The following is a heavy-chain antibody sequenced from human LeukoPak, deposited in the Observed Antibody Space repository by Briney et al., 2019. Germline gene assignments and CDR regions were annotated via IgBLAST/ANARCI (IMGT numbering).Heavy chain of an antibody. D-gene: IGHD2/OR15-2a*01. CDR2: IIPILGIA. V-gene: IGHV1-69*04. CDR3: ARDKALTTSYGMDV. CDR1: GGTFSSYA. Sequence: VASVKVSCKASGGTFSSYAISWVRQAPGQGLEWMGRIIPILGIANYAQKFQGRVTITSDTSANTVNMELTSLRSEDTAVYFCARDKALTTSYGMDVWGQGTTVTVSS. J-gene: IGHJ6*02.